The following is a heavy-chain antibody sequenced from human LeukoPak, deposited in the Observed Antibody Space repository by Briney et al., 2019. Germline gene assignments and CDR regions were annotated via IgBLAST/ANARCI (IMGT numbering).Heavy chain of an antibody. Sequence: ASVKVSCKASGYRFDGYCLHWVRQAPGQGLERMGWITPNRGDIRIAQKFRGRVTLTRDTSFSTAYVELTGLTSDDTAVYYCARGGIVVSAILVYGDRSSLDHWGRGTLVTVSS. J-gene: IGHJ4*02. CDR2: ITPNRGDI. V-gene: IGHV1-2*02. CDR3: ARGGIVVSAILVYGDRSSLDH. CDR1: GYRFDGYC. D-gene: IGHD1-26*01.